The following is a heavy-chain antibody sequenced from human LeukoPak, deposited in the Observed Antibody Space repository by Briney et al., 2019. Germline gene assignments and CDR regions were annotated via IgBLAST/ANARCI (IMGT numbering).Heavy chain of an antibody. CDR1: GFTLSDYG. CDR3: AKDQNYFGSGTSAIDY. CDR2: ILYDGTNK. Sequence: GGSLRLSCAASGFTLSDYGMHWVRQAPGKGLEWVALILYDGTNKYYADSVKGRFTISRDISKNTLYLRMNSLRAEDTAVYHCAKDQNYFGSGTSAIDYWGQGTLVTVSS. J-gene: IGHJ4*02. D-gene: IGHD3-10*01. V-gene: IGHV3-30*02.